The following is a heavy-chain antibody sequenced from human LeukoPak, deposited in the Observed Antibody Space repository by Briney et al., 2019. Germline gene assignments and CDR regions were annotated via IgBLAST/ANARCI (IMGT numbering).Heavy chain of an antibody. J-gene: IGHJ6*03. Sequence: ASVKVSCKASGYTFTSYDINWVRQATGQGLEWMGWMNPNSGNTGYAQKFQGRVTMTRNTSISTAYMELSSLRSEDTAVYYCARDYYDSSGYYQTPAMDVWGKGTTVTISS. CDR3: ARDYYDSSGYYQTPAMDV. V-gene: IGHV1-8*01. CDR1: GYTFTSYD. D-gene: IGHD3-22*01. CDR2: MNPNSGNT.